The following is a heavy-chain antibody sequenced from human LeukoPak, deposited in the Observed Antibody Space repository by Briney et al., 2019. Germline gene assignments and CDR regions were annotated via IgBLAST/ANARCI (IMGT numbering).Heavy chain of an antibody. V-gene: IGHV3-23*01. CDR2: ISSSGGTT. CDR3: AKKGDSAMTNPNYFDF. J-gene: IGHJ4*02. Sequence: GGSLSLARAPSGFSFSSYDMSWVRQAPGKGLEWVSCISSSGGTTYDADSVKGRFSISRDNAKNTLYLQMNSLRAEDTAVYYCAKKGDSAMTNPNYFDFCYQGTLVTVSS. CDR1: GFSFSSYD. D-gene: IGHD5-18*01.